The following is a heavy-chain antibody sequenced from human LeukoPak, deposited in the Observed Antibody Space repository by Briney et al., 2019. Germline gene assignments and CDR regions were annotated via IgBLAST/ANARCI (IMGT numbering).Heavy chain of an antibody. CDR3: ARTYYYDSSGSYLGNNWFDP. D-gene: IGHD3-22*01. CDR2: ISDDGNNK. Sequence: PGGSLRLSCAASGFTFSSYAMHWVRQAPGKGLEWVAIISDDGNNKGYADSVTGRFTISRDNSKNTLSLQMSSLTAEDTAVYYCARTYYYDSSGSYLGNNWFDPWGQGTLVTVSS. J-gene: IGHJ5*02. CDR1: GFTFSSYA. V-gene: IGHV3-30*06.